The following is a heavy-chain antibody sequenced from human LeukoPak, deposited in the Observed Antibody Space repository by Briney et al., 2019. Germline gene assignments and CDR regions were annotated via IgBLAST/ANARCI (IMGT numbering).Heavy chain of an antibody. V-gene: IGHV3-66*01. Sequence: GGSLRLSCTVSGFPFGSEAMSWVRQAPGKGLEWVSVIYSGGSTYYADSVKGRFTISRDNSKNTLYLQMNSLRAEDTAVYYCARDSIAVAAGTRAFDIWGQGTMVTVSS. D-gene: IGHD6-19*01. CDR1: GFPFGSEA. J-gene: IGHJ3*02. CDR3: ARDSIAVAAGTRAFDI. CDR2: IYSGGST.